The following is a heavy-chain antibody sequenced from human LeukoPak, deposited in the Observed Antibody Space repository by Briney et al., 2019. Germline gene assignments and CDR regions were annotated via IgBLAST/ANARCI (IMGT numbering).Heavy chain of an antibody. CDR2: IIPIFGTA. J-gene: IGHJ4*02. Sequence: GASVKVSCKASGGTFSSYAISRVRQAPGQGLEWMGGIIPIFGTANYAQKFQGRVTITADESTSTAYMELSSLRSEDTAVYYCARDYDFWSGYLDYWGQGTLVTVSS. V-gene: IGHV1-69*13. CDR3: ARDYDFWSGYLDY. D-gene: IGHD3-3*01. CDR1: GGTFSSYA.